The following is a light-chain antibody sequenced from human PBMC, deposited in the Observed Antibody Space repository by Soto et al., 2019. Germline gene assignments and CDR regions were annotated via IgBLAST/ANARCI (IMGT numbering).Light chain of an antibody. CDR2: DAS. CDR3: QQRSNWPPWT. V-gene: IGKV3-11*01. J-gene: IGKJ1*01. CDR1: QSVSSY. Sequence: EIVLTQSPATLSLSPGERATLSCRASQSVSSYLAWYQQKPGQAPRLLIYDASNMATGIPARFSGSGSGTDSTLTISSLSPEDFAVYYCQQRSNWPPWTFGQGPKVEI.